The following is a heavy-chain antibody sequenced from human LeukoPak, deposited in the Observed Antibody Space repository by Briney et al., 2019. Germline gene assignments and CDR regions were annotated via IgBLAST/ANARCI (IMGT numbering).Heavy chain of an antibody. J-gene: IGHJ6*03. CDR3: ARDETYSSDWQSNHYYYYMDV. D-gene: IGHD6-19*01. Sequence: PSETLSLTCTVSGYSISNGYYWGWIRPPPGKGLEWIGSIYHSGSTYYNPSLKSRVTISVDTPKNQFSLKLTSVTAADTAVYYCARDETYSSDWQSNHYYYYMDVWGKGTTVTVSS. CDR1: GYSISNGYY. CDR2: IYHSGST. V-gene: IGHV4-38-2*02.